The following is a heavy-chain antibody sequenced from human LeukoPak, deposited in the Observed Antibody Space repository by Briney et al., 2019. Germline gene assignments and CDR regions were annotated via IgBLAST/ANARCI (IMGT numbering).Heavy chain of an antibody. D-gene: IGHD6-19*01. J-gene: IGHJ4*02. V-gene: IGHV1-2*02. CDR2: INPNSGGT. CDR1: GYTFTSYD. Sequence: ASVKVSCKASGYTFTSYDINWVRQATAQGLEWMGWINPNSGGTNHAQRFQGRVTVTRDTSISTVYMELSRLRSDDTAVYYCARDLYNSAGDYWGQGTLVTVSS. CDR3: ARDLYNSAGDY.